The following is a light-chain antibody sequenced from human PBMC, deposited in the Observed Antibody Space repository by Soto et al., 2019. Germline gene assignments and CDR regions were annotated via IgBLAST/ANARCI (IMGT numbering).Light chain of an antibody. CDR2: DAS. J-gene: IGKJ2*01. V-gene: IGKV3-11*01. CDR1: QSLANSF. CDR3: QHRSSWPRMYT. Sequence: EIVCRQCTVFLSLSPGERATLSCRARQSLANSFIAWYQQKPRQAPRLLIYDASNRAPGIPARISGRGSGTDFTLTISSLEPEDFAIYYCQHRSSWPRMYTLGQGTKVDIK.